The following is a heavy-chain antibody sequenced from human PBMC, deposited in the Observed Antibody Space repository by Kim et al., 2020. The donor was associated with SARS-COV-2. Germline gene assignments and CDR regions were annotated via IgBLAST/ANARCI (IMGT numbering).Heavy chain of an antibody. CDR1: GGSFSGYF. V-gene: IGHV4-34*01. CDR3: ARGLAVAGTRSDYFDS. J-gene: IGHJ3*02. CDR2: IDHRGST. D-gene: IGHD6-19*01. Sequence: SETLSLTCAVYGGSFSGYFWTWIRQPPGTGLEWIGEIDHRGSTNYNPSLKSRVTLSVDTSKNQFSLKLTSVTAADTTMYYCARGLAVAGTRSDYFDSWG.